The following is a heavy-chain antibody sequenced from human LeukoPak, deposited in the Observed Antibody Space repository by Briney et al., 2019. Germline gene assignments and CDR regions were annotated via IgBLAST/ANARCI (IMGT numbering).Heavy chain of an antibody. V-gene: IGHV3-30*02. Sequence: GGSLRLSCAASGFTFSSYGMHWVRQVQGTGLERVAFIRYDGSNKYYADSVKGRFTISRDNSKNTLYLQMNSLRAEDTAVYYCAKDHDYGGNPYYFDYWGQGTLVTVSS. J-gene: IGHJ4*02. CDR3: AKDHDYGGNPYYFDY. CDR2: IRYDGSNK. CDR1: GFTFSSYG. D-gene: IGHD4-23*01.